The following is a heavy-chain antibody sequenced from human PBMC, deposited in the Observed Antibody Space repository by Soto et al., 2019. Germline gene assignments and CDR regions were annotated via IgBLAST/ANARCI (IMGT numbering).Heavy chain of an antibody. Sequence: SVPLSHTRAVDDGTILCYYWSRIRQTQRPAHDWMGEINHRGSSNYNPSLKSRVTISVDTSKNQFSLKLSSVTAADTAVYYCARGDLPITIFGVVIKGAFDIWGQGTMVT. CDR2: INHRGSS. CDR1: DGTILCYY. V-gene: IGHV4-34*01. D-gene: IGHD3-3*01. J-gene: IGHJ3*02. CDR3: ARGDLPITIFGVVIKGAFDI.